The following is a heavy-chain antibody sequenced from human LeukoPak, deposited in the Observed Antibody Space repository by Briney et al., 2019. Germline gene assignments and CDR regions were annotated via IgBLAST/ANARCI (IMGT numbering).Heavy chain of an antibody. V-gene: IGHV3-23*01. D-gene: IGHD3-9*01. J-gene: IGHJ6*02. CDR1: GFTLRNFA. CDR3: ARDQAFDWFYYYYGMDV. CDR2: ICSSVNST. Sequence: GSLRLSFSGSGFTLRNFALGWVRQAPGEGLELVSSICSSVNSTHYADSVKGRFTISRDNSKNTLYLQMNSLRAEDTAVYYCARDQAFDWFYYYYGMDVWGLGTTVIVSS.